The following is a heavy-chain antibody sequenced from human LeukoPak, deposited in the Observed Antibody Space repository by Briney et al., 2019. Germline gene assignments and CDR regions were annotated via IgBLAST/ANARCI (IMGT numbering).Heavy chain of an antibody. D-gene: IGHD3-22*01. CDR1: GFTFSSYS. Sequence: GGSLRLSCAASGFTFSSYSMNWVRQAPGKGLEWVSSISSSSSYIYYADSVKGRFTISRDNSKNTLYLHMNSLRAGDTAVYYCAKGDSSAFTYYFDYWGQGSLVTVSS. J-gene: IGHJ4*02. V-gene: IGHV3-21*04. CDR2: ISSSSSYI. CDR3: AKGDSSAFTYYFDY.